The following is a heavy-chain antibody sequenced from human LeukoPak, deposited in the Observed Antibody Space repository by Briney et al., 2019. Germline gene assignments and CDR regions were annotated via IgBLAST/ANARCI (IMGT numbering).Heavy chain of an antibody. D-gene: IGHD3-16*01. CDR2: ITSSGSPI. Sequence: PGGSLRLSCAASGFTFSRYEMNWVRQAPGKELEWVSYITSSGSPIFYADSVKGRFTVSRDNAKNSLYLQMNGLRAEDTAVYYCARALRLGATVWGQGTMVTVSS. CDR1: GFTFSRYE. J-gene: IGHJ3*01. CDR3: ARALRLGATV. V-gene: IGHV3-48*03.